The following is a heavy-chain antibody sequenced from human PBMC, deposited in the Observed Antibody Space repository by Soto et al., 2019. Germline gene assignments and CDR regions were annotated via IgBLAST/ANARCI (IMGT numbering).Heavy chain of an antibody. Sequence: QVQLVQSGAEVKKPGASVKLSCKASGYTFTDFYMHWVRQAPGQGLEWMGRINPSGGSTSYAQKFQGRVTTTRDTSTSTVYMELSSLRSEDTAVYYWAGGVRGYSAYVPGYWGQGTLVTVSS. CDR1: GYTFTDFY. J-gene: IGHJ4*02. V-gene: IGHV1-46*01. CDR2: INPSGGST. CDR3: AGGVRGYSAYVPGY. D-gene: IGHD5-12*01.